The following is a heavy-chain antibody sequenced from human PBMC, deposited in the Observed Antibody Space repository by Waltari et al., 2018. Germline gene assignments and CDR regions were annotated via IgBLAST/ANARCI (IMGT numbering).Heavy chain of an antibody. CDR1: GYRFTDYY. J-gene: IGHJ3*01. V-gene: IGHV1-69-2*01. Sequence: VQLPQSGTELKKPGSTVKISCQVSGYRFTDYYIHWVQQAPGKGPQWMGLVDPEDGETIYAERFQGRVTITADTSTETAFMEVSSLTSDDTAVYYCVTALGDRSSASRPFDVWGLGTLITV. CDR3: VTALGDRSSASRPFDV. D-gene: IGHD3-10*01. CDR2: VDPEDGET.